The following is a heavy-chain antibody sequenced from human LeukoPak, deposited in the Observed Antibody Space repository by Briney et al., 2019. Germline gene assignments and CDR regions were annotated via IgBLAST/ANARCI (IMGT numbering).Heavy chain of an antibody. D-gene: IGHD5-24*01. J-gene: IGHJ4*02. Sequence: SVKVSCKASGGTFSSYTISWVRQAPGQGLEWMGRIIPILGIANYAQKSQGRVTITADKSTSTAYMELSSLRSEDTAVYYCAGQDGYNVDYWGQGTLVTVSS. CDR3: AGQDGYNVDY. V-gene: IGHV1-69*02. CDR1: GGTFSSYT. CDR2: IIPILGIA.